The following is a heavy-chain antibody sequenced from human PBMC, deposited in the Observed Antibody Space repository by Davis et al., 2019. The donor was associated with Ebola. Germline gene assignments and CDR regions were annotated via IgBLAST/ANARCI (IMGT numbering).Heavy chain of an antibody. D-gene: IGHD3-16*01. CDR3: ARRVPDDYSLGGMDV. V-gene: IGHV4-34*01. CDR1: GGSFSGYY. Sequence: PSETLSLTCVVYGGSFSGYYWSWIRQPPGKGLEWIGEINHSGSTNYNPSLKSRVTISVDPSKNQFSLKLRSVTAADTAVYYCARRVPDDYSLGGMDVWGQGTTVIVSS. CDR2: INHSGST. J-gene: IGHJ6*02.